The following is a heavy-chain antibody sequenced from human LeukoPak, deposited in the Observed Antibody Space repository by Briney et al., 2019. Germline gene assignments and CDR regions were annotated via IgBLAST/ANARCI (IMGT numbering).Heavy chain of an antibody. CDR1: GYFFTTDD. V-gene: IGHV1-46*01. D-gene: IGHD2-15*01. J-gene: IGHJ5*02. CDR3: ARDVVVEVGMLPTDSWFDP. Sequence: ASVKVSCKATGYFFTTDDIPWRRQAPGRGLEWMGIINPSDGSTSSAQKFQGRVTMTSDTSASTVYMELSSLTYDDTAVYYCARDVVVEVGMLPTDSWFDPGGRGTLVAVSS. CDR2: INPSDGST.